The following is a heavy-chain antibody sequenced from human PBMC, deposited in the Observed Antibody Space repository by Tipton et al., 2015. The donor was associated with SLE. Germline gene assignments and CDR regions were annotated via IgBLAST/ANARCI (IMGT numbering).Heavy chain of an antibody. Sequence: TLSLTCTVSGGSISRSSYYWGWIRQPPGKGLEWIGSIYYSGITYYNPSLKSRVTISVDTSKNQFSLKLSSVTAADTAVYYCATSALVGTPDYWGQAILFTVSS. CDR1: GGSISRSSYY. CDR3: ATSALVGTPDY. V-gene: IGHV4-39*07. D-gene: IGHD5-18*01. CDR2: IYYSGIT. J-gene: IGHJ4*02.